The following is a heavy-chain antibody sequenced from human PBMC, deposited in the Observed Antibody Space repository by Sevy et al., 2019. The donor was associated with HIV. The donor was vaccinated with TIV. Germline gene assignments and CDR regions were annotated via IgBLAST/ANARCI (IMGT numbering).Heavy chain of an antibody. CDR2: IYPDDSEI. J-gene: IGHJ4*02. CDR1: GYKFTSYW. CDR3: ARRGYDSSGYPQYYFDY. D-gene: IGHD3-22*01. V-gene: IGHV5-51*01. Sequence: GESLKISCKGSGYKFTSYWIAWVCQMPGKGLEWMGIIYPDDSEIRYSPSLQGQVTISVDKSISTAYLQWTNLKASDTAMYFCARRGYDSSGYPQYYFDYWGQGTLVTVSS.